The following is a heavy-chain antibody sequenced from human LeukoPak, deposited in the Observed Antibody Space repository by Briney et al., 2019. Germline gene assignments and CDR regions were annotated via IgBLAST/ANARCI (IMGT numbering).Heavy chain of an antibody. V-gene: IGHV3-30*18. D-gene: IGHD1-26*01. CDR3: AKDREPYSGSYTVIQGLDY. Sequence: PGGSLRLSCAASGFTFSSYDMHWVRQAPGKGLEWVAVISYDGSNKYYADSVKGRFTISRDNSKNTLYLQMNSLRVEDTAVYYCAKDREPYSGSYTVIQGLDYWGQGILVTVSS. CDR1: GFTFSSYD. J-gene: IGHJ4*02. CDR2: ISYDGSNK.